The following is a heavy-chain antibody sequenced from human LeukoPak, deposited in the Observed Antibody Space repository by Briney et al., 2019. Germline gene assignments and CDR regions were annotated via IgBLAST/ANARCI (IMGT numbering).Heavy chain of an antibody. CDR1: GDSVSSDY. D-gene: IGHD1-14*01. J-gene: IGHJ4*02. CDR3: ARHNPKSLGNFDY. Sequence: SETLSLTCTVSGDSVSSDYWSWIRQPPGKGLEWIAYISYSGNTNYNPSLKSRVTISVDTSRNQVSLKLKSVTAADTAVFYCARHNPKSLGNFDYWGRGTLVPVSS. CDR2: ISYSGNT. V-gene: IGHV4-59*08.